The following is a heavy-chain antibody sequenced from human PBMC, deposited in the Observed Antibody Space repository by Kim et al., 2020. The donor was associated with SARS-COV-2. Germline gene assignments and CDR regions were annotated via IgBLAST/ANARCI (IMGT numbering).Heavy chain of an antibody. D-gene: IGHD3-22*01. CDR3: TTVTMIVVVTSFDAFDI. CDR2: IKSKTDGGTT. V-gene: IGHV3-15*01. CDR1: GFTFSNAW. Sequence: GGSLRLSCAASGFTFSNAWMSWVRQAPGKGLEWVGRIKSKTDGGTTDYAAPVKGRFTISRDDSKNTLYLQMNSLKTEDTAVYYCTTVTMIVVVTSFDAFDIWGQGTMVTVSS. J-gene: IGHJ3*02.